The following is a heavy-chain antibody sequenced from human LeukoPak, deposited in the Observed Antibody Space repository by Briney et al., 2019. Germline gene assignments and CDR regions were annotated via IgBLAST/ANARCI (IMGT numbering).Heavy chain of an antibody. CDR1: EYTFTGYY. CDR2: MNPNSGNT. CDR3: ARGVAQYYYYIDV. V-gene: IGHV1-8*02. D-gene: IGHD2/OR15-2a*01. Sequence: ASVKVSCKACEYTFTGYYMHWVRQATGQGLEWMGWMNPNSGNTGYAQKFQGRVTMTRNTSISTAYMELSSLRSEDTAVYFCARGVAQYYYYIDVWGKGTTVTISS. J-gene: IGHJ6*03.